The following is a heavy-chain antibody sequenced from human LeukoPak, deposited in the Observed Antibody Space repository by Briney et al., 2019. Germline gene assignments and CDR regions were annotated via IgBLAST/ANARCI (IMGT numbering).Heavy chain of an antibody. V-gene: IGHV3-48*03. D-gene: IGHD1-26*01. CDR2: ISSIATTI. Sequence: PGGSLRLSCAASGFTFSSYEMNWVRQAPGKGREWVSYISSIATTIYYPAPLNARFTISRDNPKNSLYLQMNSLRAEDTAFYYCARAALIVGAKNNAFDIWGQGTMVTVSS. J-gene: IGHJ3*02. CDR3: ARAALIVGAKNNAFDI. CDR1: GFTFSSYE.